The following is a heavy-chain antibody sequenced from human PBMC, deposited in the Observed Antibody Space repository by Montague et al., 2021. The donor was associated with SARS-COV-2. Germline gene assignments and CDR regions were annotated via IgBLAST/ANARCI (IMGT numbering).Heavy chain of an antibody. V-gene: IGHV4-59*01. CDR1: GGSISNYS. CDR3: ARGGGYYNYGLDV. Sequence: SETLSLTCTVSGGSISNYSWIWIRQPPGRGLEWIGYIYYSGSTDYSPSLKSRVTISLDTSKNQFSLKVTSVTAADTAVYYCARGGGYYNYGLDVWGPGTTVTVSS. CDR2: IYYSGST. D-gene: IGHD3-22*01. J-gene: IGHJ6*02.